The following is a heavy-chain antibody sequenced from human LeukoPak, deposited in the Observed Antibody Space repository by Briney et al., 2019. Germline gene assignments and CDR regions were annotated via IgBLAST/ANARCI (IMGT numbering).Heavy chain of an antibody. J-gene: IGHJ3*02. Sequence: SETLSLTCTVSGGSISSGDYYWSWIRQPPGKGLEWIGYIYYSGSTNYNPSLKSRVTISVDTSKNQFSLKLSSVTAADTAVYYCARVRREHIVVVTAPGAFDIWGQGTMVTVSS. CDR2: IYYSGST. D-gene: IGHD2-21*02. V-gene: IGHV4-61*08. CDR1: GGSISSGDYY. CDR3: ARVRREHIVVVTAPGAFDI.